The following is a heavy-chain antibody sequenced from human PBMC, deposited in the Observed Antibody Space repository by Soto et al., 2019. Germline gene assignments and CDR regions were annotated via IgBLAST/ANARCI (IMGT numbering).Heavy chain of an antibody. V-gene: IGHV1-58*01. CDR2: IIVGSGDT. D-gene: IGHD4-17*01. J-gene: IGHJ4*02. CDR3: AANGWTGERHFDY. Sequence: QMRLVQSGPEVKKPGTSVKVSCKASGFTFASSAVQWVRQARGQRLEWMGWIIVGSGDTNYAQNFPERVTLTRDMATGNADRARSSLRSADTAVYYCAANGWTGERHFDYWGRGRLVTAAS. CDR1: GFTFASSA.